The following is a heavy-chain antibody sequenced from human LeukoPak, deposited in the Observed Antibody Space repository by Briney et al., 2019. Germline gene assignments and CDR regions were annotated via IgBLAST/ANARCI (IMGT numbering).Heavy chain of an antibody. CDR2: ISSSSSYT. J-gene: IGHJ4*02. V-gene: IGHV3-11*06. Sequence: GGSLRLSCAASGFTFSDYYMSWIRQAPGKGLEWVSYISSSSSYTNYADSVKGRFTISRDNAKNSLYLQMNSLGAEDTAVYYCARARYGDYAVDYWGQGTLVTVSS. D-gene: IGHD4-17*01. CDR3: ARARYGDYAVDY. CDR1: GFTFSDYY.